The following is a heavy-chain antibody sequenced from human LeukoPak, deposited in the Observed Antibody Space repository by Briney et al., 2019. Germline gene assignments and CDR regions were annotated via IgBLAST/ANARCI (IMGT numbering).Heavy chain of an antibody. J-gene: IGHJ4*02. V-gene: IGHV1-18*01. CDR1: GYTFSIFG. D-gene: IGHD4-17*01. CDR2: ISAYNGNT. Sequence: ASVNVSCKASGYTFSIFGISWVRQAPGRGLEWMGWISAYNGNTNYAQKFQDRVTMTTDTSTSTAYMELRGLGSDDTAMYYCARAGATVTTHFDFWGQGTVVTVSS. CDR3: ARAGATVTTHFDF.